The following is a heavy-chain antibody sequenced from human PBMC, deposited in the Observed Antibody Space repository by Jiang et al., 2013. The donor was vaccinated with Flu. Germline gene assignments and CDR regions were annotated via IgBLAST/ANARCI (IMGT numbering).Heavy chain of an antibody. CDR1: GYRFTNYW. D-gene: IGHD6-13*01. J-gene: IGHJ5*02. Sequence: SGYRFTNYWISWVRQVPGKGLEWMGRIDPSDSYDNYSPSFQGHVNISVDRSIATAYLQWSSLKASDTAIYYCARHNGASADQRSLPGNNWFDPWGQGTLVTVSS. CDR3: ARHNGASADQRSLPGNNWFDP. V-gene: IGHV5-10-1*01. CDR2: IDPSDSYD.